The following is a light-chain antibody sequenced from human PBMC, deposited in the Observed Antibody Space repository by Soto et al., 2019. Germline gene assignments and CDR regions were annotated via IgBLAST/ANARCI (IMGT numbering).Light chain of an antibody. CDR1: SSNIGDNY. Sequence: QPVLTQPPSVSAAPRQRVTISCSGSSSNIGDNYINWYQQLPGKAPKLLIYHDDLLPAGVSDRFSGSKSGTSASLAISDLQFEDEADYYCASWDDSLNGHVFGGGTKVTVL. J-gene: IGLJ3*02. CDR2: HDD. V-gene: IGLV1-36*01. CDR3: ASWDDSLNGHV.